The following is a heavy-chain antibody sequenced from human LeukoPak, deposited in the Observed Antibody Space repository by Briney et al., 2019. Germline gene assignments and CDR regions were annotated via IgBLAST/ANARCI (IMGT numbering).Heavy chain of an antibody. D-gene: IGHD3-16*02. V-gene: IGHV4-61*02. CDR2: IYTSGST. CDR3: LATEGGFSFDY. Sequence: SQTLSLTCTVSGGSISSGSYYWSWIRQPAGKGLEWIGRIYTSGSTNYNPSLKSRVTISVDTSKNQFSLKLSSVTAADTAVYYCLATEGGFSFDYWGQGTLVTVSS. CDR1: GGSISSGSYY. J-gene: IGHJ4*02.